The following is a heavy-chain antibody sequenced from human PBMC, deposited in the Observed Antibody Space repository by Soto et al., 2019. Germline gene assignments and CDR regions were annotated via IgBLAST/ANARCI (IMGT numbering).Heavy chain of an antibody. CDR1: GGSISSGDYY. CDR2: IYYSGST. J-gene: IGHJ4*02. Sequence: QVQLQESGPGLVKPSQTLSLTCTVSGGSISSGDYYWSWIRQPPGKGLEWIGYIYYSGSTYYNPSPKSRVTISVDTSKIQFSLKLSSVTAAATAVYYCARYYGSVSYYGSFDYWGQGTLVTVSS. CDR3: ARYYGSVSYYGSFDY. D-gene: IGHD3-10*01. V-gene: IGHV4-30-4*01.